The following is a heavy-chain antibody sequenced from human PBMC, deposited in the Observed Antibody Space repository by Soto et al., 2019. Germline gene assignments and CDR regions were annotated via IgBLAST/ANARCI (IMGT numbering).Heavy chain of an antibody. CDR2: IYYSGST. J-gene: IGHJ4*02. D-gene: IGHD3-3*01. Sequence: QVQLQESGPGLVKPSQTLSLTCTVSGGSISSGDYYWSWIRQPPGKGLEWIGYIYYSGSTYYNPSLKSRVTISVDTSKNQFSLKLSSVTAADTAVYYCARLYHDFWSGYPDPHYFDYWGQGTLVTVSS. V-gene: IGHV4-30-4*01. CDR1: GGSISSGDYY. CDR3: ARLYHDFWSGYPDPHYFDY.